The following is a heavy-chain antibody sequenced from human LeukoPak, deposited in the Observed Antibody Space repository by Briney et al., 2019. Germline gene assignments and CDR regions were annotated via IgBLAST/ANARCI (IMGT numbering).Heavy chain of an antibody. Sequence: ASVKVSCKASGYTFTSYGISWVRQAPGQGLEWMGWISAYNGNTNYAQKLQGRVTMTTDTSTSTAYMELRSLRSDDTAVYHCARDFYPGIAAPFHYWGQGTLVTVSS. D-gene: IGHD6-13*01. V-gene: IGHV1-18*01. CDR2: ISAYNGNT. J-gene: IGHJ4*02. CDR1: GYTFTSYG. CDR3: ARDFYPGIAAPFHY.